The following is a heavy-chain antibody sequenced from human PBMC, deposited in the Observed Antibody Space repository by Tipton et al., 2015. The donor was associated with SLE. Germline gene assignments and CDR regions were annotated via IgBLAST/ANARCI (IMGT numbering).Heavy chain of an antibody. CDR3: ASGTGAYFDN. D-gene: IGHD7-27*01. CDR2: ISYDGSNK. V-gene: IGHV3-30*04. Sequence: SLRLSCAASGFPFSSYAMHWVRQAPGKGLEWVAVISYDGSNKNYADSVKGRFTISRDNSKNTLYVQMNSLRAEDTAVYFCASGTGAYFDNWGQGTLVTVSS. J-gene: IGHJ4*02. CDR1: GFPFSSYA.